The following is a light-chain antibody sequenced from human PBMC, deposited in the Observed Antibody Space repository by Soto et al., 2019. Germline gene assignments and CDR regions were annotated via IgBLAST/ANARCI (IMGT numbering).Light chain of an antibody. CDR2: DVS. CDR3: CSYAGSYTYV. CDR1: SSDVGGYNY. V-gene: IGLV2-11*01. Sequence: LTQPRSVSGSPGQSVTISCTGTSSDVGGYNYVSWYQQHPGSAPKVMIYDVSKRPSGVPDRFSGSKSGNTASLTISGLQAEDEADYYCCSYAGSYTYVFGTGTKVTVL. J-gene: IGLJ1*01.